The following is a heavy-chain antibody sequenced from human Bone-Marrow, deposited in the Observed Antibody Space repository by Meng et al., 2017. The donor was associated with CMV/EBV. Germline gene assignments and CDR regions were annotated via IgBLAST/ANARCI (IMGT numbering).Heavy chain of an antibody. Sequence: SETLSLTCTVSGGSVSSGSYYWSWIRQPPGKGLEWIGYIYYSGSTNYNPSLKSRVTISVDTSKNQFSLKLSSVTAADTAVYYCASGYSYGYHYYGMDVWGQGTTVTVSS. CDR2: IYYSGST. D-gene: IGHD5-18*01. CDR3: ASGYSYGYHYYGMDV. CDR1: GGSVSSGSYY. V-gene: IGHV4-61*01. J-gene: IGHJ6*02.